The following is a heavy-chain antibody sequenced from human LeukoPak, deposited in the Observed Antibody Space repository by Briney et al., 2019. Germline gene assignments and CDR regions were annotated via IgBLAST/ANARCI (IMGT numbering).Heavy chain of an antibody. D-gene: IGHD2-2*01. CDR1: GFTFSSYW. CDR2: IKQDGSEK. V-gene: IGHV3-7*01. Sequence: GGSLRLSCAASGFTFSSYWMSWVRQARGKGLEWVANIKQDGSEKYYVDSVKGRFTISRDNAKNSLYLQMNSLRAEDTAVYYCAREVPAAIPPYGMDVWGQGTTVTVSS. CDR3: AREVPAAIPPYGMDV. J-gene: IGHJ6*02.